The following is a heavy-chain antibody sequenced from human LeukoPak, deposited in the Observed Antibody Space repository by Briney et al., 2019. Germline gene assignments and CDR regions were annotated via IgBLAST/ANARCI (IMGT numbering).Heavy chain of an antibody. Sequence: SVKVSCKASGGTFSSYAISWVRQAPGQGLEWMGGIIPIFGTANYAQKFQGRVTITADESTSTAYMERSSLRSEDTAVYYCARPRPDYGGNANDAFDIWGQGTMVTVSS. CDR1: GGTFSSYA. CDR3: ARPRPDYGGNANDAFDI. V-gene: IGHV1-69*01. D-gene: IGHD4-23*01. CDR2: IIPIFGTA. J-gene: IGHJ3*02.